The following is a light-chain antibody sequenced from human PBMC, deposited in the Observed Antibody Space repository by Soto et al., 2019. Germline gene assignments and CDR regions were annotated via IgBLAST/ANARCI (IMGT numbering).Light chain of an antibody. Sequence: EIVLTQSPATLSLSPGERATLSCRASQSVSTFLAWYQQKPGQAPRLLIYGASSRATGVPARVSGSGSGTEFTLTISSLQSEDFAVYYCQQYNNWPRTFGQGTKVDIK. J-gene: IGKJ1*01. CDR1: QSVSTF. CDR2: GAS. CDR3: QQYNNWPRT. V-gene: IGKV3-15*01.